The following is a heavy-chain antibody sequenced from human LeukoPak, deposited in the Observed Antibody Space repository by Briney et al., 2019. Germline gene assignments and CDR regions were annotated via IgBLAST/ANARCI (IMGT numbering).Heavy chain of an antibody. Sequence: GGSLRLSCAASGFTFSSYGMHWVRQAPGKGLEGVAVISYDGSNKYYADSVKGRFTISRDNSKNTLYLQMNSLSAADTAVYYCAKDGIPYGSGSRAYNWFDSWGQGTLVTVSS. V-gene: IGHV3-30*18. CDR3: AKDGIPYGSGSRAYNWFDS. CDR1: GFTFSSYG. D-gene: IGHD3-10*01. J-gene: IGHJ5*01. CDR2: ISYDGSNK.